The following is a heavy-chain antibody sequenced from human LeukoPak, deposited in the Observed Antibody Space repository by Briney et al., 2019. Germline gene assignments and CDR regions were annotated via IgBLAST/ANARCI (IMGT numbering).Heavy chain of an antibody. CDR1: GASIISGNYF. CDR2: WHHSGIT. D-gene: IGHD3-10*01. J-gene: IGHJ4*02. Sequence: SETLSLTCTVSGASIISGNYFWGWVRQAPGKRLEWIGSWHHSGITDYNPSVRSRVTISADTSKNQFSLKLTSVTAADSGLYFCARHYGYWGKGTLVTVSS. V-gene: IGHV4-39*01. CDR3: ARHYGY.